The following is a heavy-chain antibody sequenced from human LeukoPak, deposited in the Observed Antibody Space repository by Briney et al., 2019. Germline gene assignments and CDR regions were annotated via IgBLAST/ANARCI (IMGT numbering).Heavy chain of an antibody. Sequence: GGSLRLSCAASGVTFRSYWMHWVRQVPGKGLEWVSLINSGGSSTKYAGSVKGRFTISRDNAKNTLYLQMNSLRAEDTAVYYCARDGGGYYSFDYWGQGTLVTVSS. D-gene: IGHD3-22*01. J-gene: IGHJ4*02. CDR1: GVTFRSYW. V-gene: IGHV3-74*03. CDR3: ARDGGGYYSFDY. CDR2: INSGGSST.